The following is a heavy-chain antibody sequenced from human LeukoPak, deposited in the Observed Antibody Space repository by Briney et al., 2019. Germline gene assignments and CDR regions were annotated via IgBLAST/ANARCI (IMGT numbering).Heavy chain of an antibody. V-gene: IGHV3-30-3*01. J-gene: IGHJ4*02. CDR2: ISYDGSNK. Sequence: GGSLRLSCTASGITFGDHAMSWVRQAPGKGLEWVAVISYDGSNKYYADSVKGRFTISRDNSKNTLYLQMNSLRAEDTAVYYCARDRSVGATDCWGQGTLVTVSS. CDR1: GITFGDHA. CDR3: ARDRSVGATDC. D-gene: IGHD1-26*01.